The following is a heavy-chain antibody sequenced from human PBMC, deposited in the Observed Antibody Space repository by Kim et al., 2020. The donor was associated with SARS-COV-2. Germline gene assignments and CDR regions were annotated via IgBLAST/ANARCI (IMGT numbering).Heavy chain of an antibody. CDR2: IYYSGTT. V-gene: IGHV4-59*01. Sequence: SETLSLTCTVSGVSISRYYWSWIRQPPGKGLEWIGYIYYSGTTNYNPSLKSRVTMSLDTSKSQFFLKLNSVTAADTAVYYCAGGYNYGDYWGQGTLVTVSS. J-gene: IGHJ4*02. D-gene: IGHD5-18*01. CDR3: AGGYNYGDY. CDR1: GVSISRYY.